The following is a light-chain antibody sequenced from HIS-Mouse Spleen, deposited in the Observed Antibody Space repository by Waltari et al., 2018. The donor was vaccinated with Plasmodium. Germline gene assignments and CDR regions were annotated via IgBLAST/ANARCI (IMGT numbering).Light chain of an antibody. V-gene: IGLV2-14*03. Sequence: SSLTQPASVSGSPGQSITISCTGTSSDVGGHNYFSWYQQHPGKAPNLRIYDVSNRPSGVSNRFSGSKSGNTASLTISGLQAEDEADYYCSSYTSSSTLVFGGGTKLTVL. CDR3: SSYTSSSTLV. CDR1: SSDVGGHNY. J-gene: IGLJ3*02. CDR2: DVS.